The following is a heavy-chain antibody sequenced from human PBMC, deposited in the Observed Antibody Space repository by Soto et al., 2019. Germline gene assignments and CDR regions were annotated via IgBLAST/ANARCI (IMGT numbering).Heavy chain of an antibody. D-gene: IGHD3-3*01. J-gene: IGHJ6*02. V-gene: IGHV3-23*01. CDR3: ARDRSTVFGLDG. Sequence: EVLLLDSGGDSVQPGGSLRLSCVASGFTFSDYVMSWVRQVPGKGLEWVSSISDGGERTDYRDSVRGRFTISRDNARVTLHLKMNSLRVDDTATYFCARDRSTVFGLDGWGQGTTVTVSS. CDR2: ISDGGERT. CDR1: GFTFSDYV.